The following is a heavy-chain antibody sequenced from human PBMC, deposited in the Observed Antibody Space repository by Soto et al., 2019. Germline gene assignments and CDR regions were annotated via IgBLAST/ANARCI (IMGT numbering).Heavy chain of an antibody. CDR1: GFTFSSYW. Sequence: HPRGSLRLSCAASGFTFSSYWMSWVRQAPGKGLEWVANIKQDGSEKYYVDSVKGRFTISRDNAKNSLYLQMNSLRAEDTAVYYCPRDHQANEAGSGYTYYYGMDVWGQGHTVTVSS. V-gene: IGHV3-7*01. J-gene: IGHJ6*02. CDR3: PRDHQANEAGSGYTYYYGMDV. D-gene: IGHD3-22*01. CDR2: IKQDGSEK.